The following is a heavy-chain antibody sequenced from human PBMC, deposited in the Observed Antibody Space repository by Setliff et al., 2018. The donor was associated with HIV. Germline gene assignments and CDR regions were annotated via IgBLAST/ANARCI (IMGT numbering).Heavy chain of an antibody. Sequence: GGSLRLSCAASGFTFSSAWMGWVRQAPAKGLEWVANISPDGSETYFVDSLKGRFTASRDNARNSLYLQMNSLRAEDTAVYYCASVLFNRKGWHWDRWGQGTLVTVSS. D-gene: IGHD6-19*01. CDR3: ASVLFNRKGWHWDR. V-gene: IGHV3-7*03. CDR1: GFTFSSAW. CDR2: ISPDGSET. J-gene: IGHJ4*02.